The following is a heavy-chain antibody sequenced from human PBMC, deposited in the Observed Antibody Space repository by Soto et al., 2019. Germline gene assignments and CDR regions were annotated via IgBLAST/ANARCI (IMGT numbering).Heavy chain of an antibody. V-gene: IGHV3-23*01. J-gene: IGHJ6*02. CDR3: AKSNGASSEDFYYYGMDV. CDR1: GFRFRNHA. D-gene: IGHD2-8*01. Sequence: GGSLRLSCAASGFRFRNHAMSWVRQGPGKGLEWVSAISGASGNTFYADSVEGRFTISRDVSNNMLYLQMSSLRADDTALYYCAKSNGASSEDFYYYGMDVWGQGATVTVSS. CDR2: ISGASGNT.